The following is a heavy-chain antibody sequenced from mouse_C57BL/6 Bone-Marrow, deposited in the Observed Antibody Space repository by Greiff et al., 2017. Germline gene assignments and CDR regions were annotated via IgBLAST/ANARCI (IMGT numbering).Heavy chain of an antibody. CDR2: INYDGSST. Sequence: EVQVVESEGGLVQPGSSMKLSCTASGFTFSDYYMAWVRQVPEKGLEWVANINYDGSSTYYLDSLKSRFIISRDNAKNILYLQMSSLKSEDTATYYCAREDYYGSSYVRYFDVWGTGTTVTVSS. V-gene: IGHV5-16*01. J-gene: IGHJ1*03. CDR1: GFTFSDYY. CDR3: AREDYYGSSYVRYFDV. D-gene: IGHD1-1*01.